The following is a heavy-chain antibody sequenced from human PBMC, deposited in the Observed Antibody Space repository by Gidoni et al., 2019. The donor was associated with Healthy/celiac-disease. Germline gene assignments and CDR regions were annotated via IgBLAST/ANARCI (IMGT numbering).Heavy chain of an antibody. Sequence: QVQLVQSGAEVKKPGASVKVSCKASGYPFTGYYMHWVRQAPGQGLEWMGWINPNSGGTNYAQKFQGWVTMTRDTSISTAYMELSRLRSDDTAVYYCARVGGYYDFWSGTFDPWGQGTLVTVSS. CDR3: ARVGGYYDFWSGTFDP. CDR2: INPNSGGT. J-gene: IGHJ5*02. D-gene: IGHD3-3*01. V-gene: IGHV1-2*04. CDR1: GYPFTGYY.